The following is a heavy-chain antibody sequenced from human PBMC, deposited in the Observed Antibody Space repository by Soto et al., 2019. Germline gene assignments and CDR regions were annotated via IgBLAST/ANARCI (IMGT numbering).Heavy chain of an antibody. CDR3: TEDLTPGGADV. CDR1: GLSFHAAG. V-gene: IGHV3-9*01. Sequence: EVQLVESGGDLVQPGRSLRLSCAVSGLSFHAAGMHWVRQAPGKGLEWVSGIIWNTGRVGYADSVKGRFTISRDKTKISLYLQMNSLRVEDTALYFCTEDLTPGGADVGGQGTTVTVSS. CDR2: IIWNTGRV. J-gene: IGHJ6*02. D-gene: IGHD3-10*01.